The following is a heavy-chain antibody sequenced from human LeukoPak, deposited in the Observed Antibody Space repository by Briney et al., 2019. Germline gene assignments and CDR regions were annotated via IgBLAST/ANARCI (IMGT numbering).Heavy chain of an antibody. CDR1: GFTFSNYG. V-gene: IGHV3-23*01. CDR3: AKGVVVAPDVTPFDY. D-gene: IGHD2-2*01. CDR2: ISGSGGTT. J-gene: IGHJ4*02. Sequence: GGSLRLSCAASGFTFSNYGMSWVRQAPGKGLEWVSSISGSGGTTYYADSVKGRFTISRDKSKNTLYLQMNSLRAEDTAVYYCAKGVVVAPDVTPFDYWGQGTLVTVSS.